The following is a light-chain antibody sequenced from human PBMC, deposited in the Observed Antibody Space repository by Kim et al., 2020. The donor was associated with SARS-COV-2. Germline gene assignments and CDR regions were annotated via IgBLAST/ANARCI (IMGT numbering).Light chain of an antibody. V-gene: IGLV1-44*01. CDR1: SSNIGGNT. CDR2: RDS. Sequence: QSVLTQPPSASGTPGQWVTISCSGSSSNIGGNTVHWYQQVPGTAPKLLIYRDSQRPSGVPDRFSGSKSRTSASLAISGLQSEDESDYYCAAWDDSLNGVVFGGGTKVTVL. J-gene: IGLJ2*01. CDR3: AAWDDSLNGVV.